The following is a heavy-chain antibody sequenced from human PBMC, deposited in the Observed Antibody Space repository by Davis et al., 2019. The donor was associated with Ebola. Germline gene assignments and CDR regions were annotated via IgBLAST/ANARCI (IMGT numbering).Heavy chain of an antibody. Sequence: GESLKISCAASGFSFSAHYMDWVRQAPGKGLEWVGRITNKGNNYATEYAASVKGRFTISRDDSKNTAYLQMNSLKTEDTAVYYCTSRSYYDSSGYSDDAFDIWGQGTMVTVSS. CDR3: TSRSYYDSSGYSDDAFDI. CDR2: ITNKGNNYAT. D-gene: IGHD3-22*01. CDR1: GFSFSAHY. J-gene: IGHJ3*02. V-gene: IGHV3-72*01.